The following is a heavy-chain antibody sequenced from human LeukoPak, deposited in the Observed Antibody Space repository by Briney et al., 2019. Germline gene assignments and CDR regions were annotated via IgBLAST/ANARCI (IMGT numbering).Heavy chain of an antibody. CDR2: FYRGEIT. V-gene: IGHV3-53*01. CDR1: GFTISSSY. J-gene: IGHJ4*02. D-gene: IGHD2-15*01. Sequence: GGSLRLSCAASGFTISSSYMYWVRQAPGKGLEWVSFFYRGEITYYAESVRGRFTISRDISKNTLYLLMNSLIPEDTAVYYCAREVVSIPSYFESWGQGTRVTVSS. CDR3: AREVVSIPSYFES.